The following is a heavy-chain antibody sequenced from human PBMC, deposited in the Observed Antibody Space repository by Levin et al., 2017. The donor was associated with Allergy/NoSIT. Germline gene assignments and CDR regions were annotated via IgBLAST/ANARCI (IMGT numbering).Heavy chain of an antibody. CDR3: ARDESGRYYDSSGYYYSFDY. D-gene: IGHD3-22*01. CDR1: GFTVSSNY. CDR2: IYSGGST. Sequence: GGSLRLSCAASGFTVSSNYMSWVRQAPGKGLEWVSVIYSGGSTYYADSVKGRFTISRDNSKNTLYLQMNSLRAEDTAVYYCARDESGRYYDSSGYYYSFDYWGQGTLVTVSS. V-gene: IGHV3-66*01. J-gene: IGHJ4*02.